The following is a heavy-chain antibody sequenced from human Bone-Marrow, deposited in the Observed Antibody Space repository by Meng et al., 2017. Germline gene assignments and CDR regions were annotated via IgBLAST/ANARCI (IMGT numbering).Heavy chain of an antibody. D-gene: IGHD3-3*01. CDR1: GFTFSSYA. V-gene: IGHV3-30*01. CDR2: ISYDGSNK. Sequence: GGSLRLSCAASGFTFSSYAMHWVRQAPGKGLEWVAVISYDGSNKYYADSVKGRFTISRDNSKNTLYLQMNSLRAEDTAVYYCARVQGYDFWSGYYTGYGMDVWGQGTTVT. CDR3: ARVQGYDFWSGYYTGYGMDV. J-gene: IGHJ6*01.